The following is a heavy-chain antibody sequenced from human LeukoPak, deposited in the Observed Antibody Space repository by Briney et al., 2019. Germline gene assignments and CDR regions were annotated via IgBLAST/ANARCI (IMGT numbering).Heavy chain of an antibody. J-gene: IGHJ5*02. D-gene: IGHD3-22*01. CDR1: GGSISSGVYY. V-gene: IGHV4-31*03. CDR3: ARDYYDSSGYYGLRNWFDP. Sequence: SQTLSLACTVSGGSISSGVYYWSWIRQHPGKGLEWIGYIYYSGSTYYNPSLKSRVTISVDTSKNQFSVKLSSVTAADTAVYYCARDYYDSSGYYGLRNWFDPWGQGTLVTVSS. CDR2: IYYSGST.